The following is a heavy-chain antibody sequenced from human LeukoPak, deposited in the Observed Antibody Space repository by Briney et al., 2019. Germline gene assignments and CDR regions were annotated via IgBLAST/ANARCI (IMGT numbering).Heavy chain of an antibody. CDR3: AKDSLGDSSSWYNYFDY. CDR2: ISGSGGST. Sequence: GGSLRLSCAASGFTFSSYAMSWVRQAPGKGLEWVSAISGSGGSTYYADSVKGRFTISRDNSKNTLYLQMNSLRAEDTAVYYCAKDSLGDSSSWYNYFDYWGQGTLVTVSS. V-gene: IGHV3-23*01. J-gene: IGHJ4*02. CDR1: GFTFSSYA. D-gene: IGHD6-13*01.